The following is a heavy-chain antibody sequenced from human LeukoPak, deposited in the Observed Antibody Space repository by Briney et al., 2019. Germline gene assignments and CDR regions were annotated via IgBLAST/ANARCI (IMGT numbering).Heavy chain of an antibody. J-gene: IGHJ5*02. V-gene: IGHV1-8*01. CDR2: MNPSSGNT. D-gene: IGHD3-16*02. Sequence: GASVKVSCKASGYTFTSYDINWVRQATGQGLEWMGWMNPSSGNTGSAQRFQGRVTMTRDTSISTAYMELSSLTSEGTAVYYCARGPLVRLPSSFDPWGQGTLVTVSS. CDR1: GYTFTSYD. CDR3: ARGPLVRLPSSFDP.